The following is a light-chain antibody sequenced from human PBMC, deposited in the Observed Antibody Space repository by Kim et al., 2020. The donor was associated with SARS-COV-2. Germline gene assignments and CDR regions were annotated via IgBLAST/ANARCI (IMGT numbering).Light chain of an antibody. CDR2: DVT. CDR1: SSDVGGYNY. Sequence: GQSVTISCTGTSSDVGGYNYVSWYQHHPGKAPKLMIYDVTKRPSGVPDRFSASKSGNTASLTISGLQAEDEAEYYCCSYAGSYTWVFGGGTQLTVL. V-gene: IGLV2-11*01. CDR3: CSYAGSYTWV. J-gene: IGLJ7*01.